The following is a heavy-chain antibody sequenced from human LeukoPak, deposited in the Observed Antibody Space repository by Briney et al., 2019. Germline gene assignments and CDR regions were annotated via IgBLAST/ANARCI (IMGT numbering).Heavy chain of an antibody. CDR2: IYHSGST. CDR3: AREGTPKYYYDSSGPYYFDY. D-gene: IGHD3-22*01. V-gene: IGHV4-4*02. J-gene: IGHJ4*02. CDR1: GGSISSSNW. Sequence: SETLSLTCAVSGGSISSSNWWSWVRQPPGKGLEWIGEIYHSGSTNYNPSLKSRVTISVDKSKNQFSLKLSSVTAADTAVYYCAREGTPKYYYDSSGPYYFDYWGQGTLVTVSS.